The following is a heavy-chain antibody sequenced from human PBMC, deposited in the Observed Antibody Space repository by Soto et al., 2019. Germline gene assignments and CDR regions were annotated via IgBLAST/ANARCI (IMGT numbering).Heavy chain of an antibody. J-gene: IGHJ6*03. Sequence: SETLSLTCAVSSGSISSSNWWSWVRQPPGKGLEWIGEIYHSGSTNYNPSLKSRVTISVDKSKNQFSLKLSSVTAADTAVYYCARGVVVPAAMINYYYYYMDVWGKGTTVTVSS. CDR1: SGSISSSNW. D-gene: IGHD2-2*01. CDR3: ARGVVVPAAMINYYYYYMDV. CDR2: IYHSGST. V-gene: IGHV4-4*02.